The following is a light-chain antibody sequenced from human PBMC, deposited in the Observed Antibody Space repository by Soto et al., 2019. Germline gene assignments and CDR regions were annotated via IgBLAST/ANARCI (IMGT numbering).Light chain of an antibody. Sequence: IVLTQSPATLSLSPGARATLSCRASQRVSSYLAWYQHKPGQAPRLLIYDASTSATDIPARFSGSGSGTDVTLTISSRESEDSAISYCQQRSNWPSISFGQGTRLEIK. V-gene: IGKV3-11*01. CDR2: DAS. J-gene: IGKJ5*01. CDR1: QRVSSY. CDR3: QQRSNWPSIS.